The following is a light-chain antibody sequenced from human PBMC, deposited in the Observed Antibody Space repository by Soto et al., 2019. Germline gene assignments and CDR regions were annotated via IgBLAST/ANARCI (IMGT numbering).Light chain of an antibody. V-gene: IGKV3-15*01. Sequence: ILFTQSPATLSLSPGARATLSCRASQSVSSNLAWYQQKPGQAPRLLIYGASTRATGIPARFSGSGSGTEFTLTISSLQSEDFAVYYCQQYNNSPITFGQGTRLEIK. CDR1: QSVSSN. CDR3: QQYNNSPIT. CDR2: GAS. J-gene: IGKJ5*01.